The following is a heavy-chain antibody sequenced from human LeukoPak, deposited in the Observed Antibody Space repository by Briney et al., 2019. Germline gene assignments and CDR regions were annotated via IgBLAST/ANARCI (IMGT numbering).Heavy chain of an antibody. Sequence: SLRLSCAASGLGFSNYELDGGCQGPGKGLAWVSYISHSGRTIYSADSVKGRFTISRDNAKNSLYLQMNSLRAEDTAVYYCARGVGSSWPGWFDPWGQGTLVTVSS. V-gene: IGHV3-48*03. D-gene: IGHD6-13*01. CDR3: ARGVGSSWPGWFDP. J-gene: IGHJ5*02. CDR2: ISHSGRTI. CDR1: GLGFSNYE.